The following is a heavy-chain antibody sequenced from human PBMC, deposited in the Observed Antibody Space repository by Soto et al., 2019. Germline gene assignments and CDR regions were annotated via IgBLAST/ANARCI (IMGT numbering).Heavy chain of an antibody. J-gene: IGHJ5*02. CDR3: ARLFGNWFDP. CDR2: IDWDDDK. Sequence: ESGPTLVNPTQTLTLTCTFSGFSLSTSGMRVSWIRQPPGKALEWLARIDWDDDKFYSTSLKTRLTISKDTSKNQVVLTMTNMDPVDTATYYCARLFGNWFDPWGQGTLVTVSS. V-gene: IGHV2-70*04. D-gene: IGHD3-10*01. CDR1: GFSLSTSGMR.